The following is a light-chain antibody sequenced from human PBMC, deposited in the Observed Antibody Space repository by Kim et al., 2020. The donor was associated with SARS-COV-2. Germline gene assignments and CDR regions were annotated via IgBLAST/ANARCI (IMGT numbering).Light chain of an antibody. CDR1: SSNIGPHF. CDR3: GSWDNSLTVLV. V-gene: IGLV1-51*01. J-gene: IGLJ3*02. Sequence: QSVLTQPPSVSAAPGQKVTISCSGSSSNIGPHFVSWYQQVPGTAPKLLIYENDQRPSGIPDRFSGSKSGTSATLVITGLQTGDEANYFCGSWDNSLTVLVFGGGTQLTVL. CDR2: END.